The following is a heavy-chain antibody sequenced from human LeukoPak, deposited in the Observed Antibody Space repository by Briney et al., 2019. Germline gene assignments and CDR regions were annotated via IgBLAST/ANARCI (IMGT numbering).Heavy chain of an antibody. Sequence: SQTLSLTCTVSGVSISSGGYYWSWIRQPPGKGLEWIGYIYHSGSTYYNPSPKSRVTISVDRSKNQFSLKLSSATAADTAVYYCARVTYPIDAREVVSFDYWGQGTLVTVSS. CDR1: GVSISSGGYY. D-gene: IGHD3-22*01. CDR3: ARVTYPIDAREVVSFDY. V-gene: IGHV4-30-2*01. J-gene: IGHJ4*02. CDR2: IYHSGST.